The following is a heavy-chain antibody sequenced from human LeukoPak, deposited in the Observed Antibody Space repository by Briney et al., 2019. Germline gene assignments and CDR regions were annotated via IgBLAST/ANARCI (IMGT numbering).Heavy chain of an antibody. D-gene: IGHD2-2*01. J-gene: IGHJ3*02. Sequence: SQTLSFTCTVSGGSISSGGYYWSWIRQHPGKGLEWIGYIYYSGSTYYNPSLKSRVTISVDTSKNQFSLKLSSVTAADTAVYYCARDNKDIVVVPAEIGAFDIWGQGTMVTVSS. CDR3: ARDNKDIVVVPAEIGAFDI. CDR1: GGSISSGGYY. CDR2: IYYSGST. V-gene: IGHV4-31*03.